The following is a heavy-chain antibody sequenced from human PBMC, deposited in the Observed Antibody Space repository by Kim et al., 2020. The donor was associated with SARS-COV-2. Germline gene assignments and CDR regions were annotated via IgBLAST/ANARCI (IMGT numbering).Heavy chain of an antibody. Sequence: SVKVSCKASGGSFSIYTMSWVRQAPGQRLEWMGRIIPSLHISNYAQKFQDRLTISADESTNTASMELSSLRFEDTAMYYCAREVTGSIHYWGQGTLVTVSS. CDR3: AREVTGSIHY. J-gene: IGHJ4*02. CDR1: GGSFSIYT. CDR2: IIPSLHIS. D-gene: IGHD2-21*02. V-gene: IGHV1-69*04.